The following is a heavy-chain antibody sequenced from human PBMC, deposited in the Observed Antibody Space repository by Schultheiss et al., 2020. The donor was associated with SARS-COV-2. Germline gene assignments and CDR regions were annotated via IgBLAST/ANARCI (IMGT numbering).Heavy chain of an antibody. CDR1: GGSISSYY. Sequence: SETLSLTCTVSGGSISSYYWSWIRQPPGKGLEWIGYIYYSGNTKYNPSLKSRVTISVDTSKNQFSLKLSSVTAADTAVYYCARGGFFEEGADAFDIWGQGTMVTVS. J-gene: IGHJ3*02. V-gene: IGHV4-59*01. D-gene: IGHD3-3*01. CDR3: ARGGFFEEGADAFDI. CDR2: IYYSGNT.